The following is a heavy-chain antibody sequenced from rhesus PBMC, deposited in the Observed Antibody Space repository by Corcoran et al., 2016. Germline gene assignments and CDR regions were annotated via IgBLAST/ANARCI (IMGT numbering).Heavy chain of an antibody. CDR1: GGSISDDYC. V-gene: IGHV4-106*01. D-gene: IGHD3-16*01. J-gene: IGHJ1*01. CDR2: IYGRWGGT. Sequence: QVQLQESGPGLVKPSETLSLTCAVSGGSISDDYCWSWIRQPPGKGLGWIGYIYGRWGGTNYNPSRKKRVTIARDTSKNQFALKRSSVAAADTAVYYCARGSGSYYNAEYFDVWGQGALVTVSS. CDR3: ARGSGSYYNAEYFDV.